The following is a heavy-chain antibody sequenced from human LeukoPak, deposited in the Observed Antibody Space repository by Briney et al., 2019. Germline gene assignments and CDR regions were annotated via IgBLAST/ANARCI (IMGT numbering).Heavy chain of an antibody. CDR2: MNPNSGNT. Sequence: ASVKVSCKAAGYTFTSYDINRGRQAKGQGEEWMGGMNPNSGNTGYAQKFQGRVTMTTNTSISTAYMELSSLRSEDTAVYYCARELVGNPIDYWGQGTLVTVSS. V-gene: IGHV1-8*01. CDR1: GYTFTSYD. CDR3: ARELVGNPIDY. D-gene: IGHD6-13*01. J-gene: IGHJ4*02.